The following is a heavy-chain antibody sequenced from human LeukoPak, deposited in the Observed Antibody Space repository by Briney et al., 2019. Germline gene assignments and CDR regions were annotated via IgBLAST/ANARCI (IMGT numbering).Heavy chain of an antibody. CDR1: GFTFSSYS. Sequence: GGSLRLSCAASGFTFSSYSMNWVRQAPGKGLEWVSSISSSSSYIYYADSVKGRFTISRDNAKNSLYLQMNSLRAEDTAVYYCASSEGSGWYSPGGYYWGQGTLVTVSS. D-gene: IGHD6-19*01. V-gene: IGHV3-21*01. CDR3: ASSEGSGWYSPGGYY. CDR2: ISSSSSYI. J-gene: IGHJ4*02.